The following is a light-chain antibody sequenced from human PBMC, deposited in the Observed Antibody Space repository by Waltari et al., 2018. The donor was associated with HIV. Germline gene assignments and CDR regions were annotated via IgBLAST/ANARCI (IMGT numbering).Light chain of an antibody. CDR2: KDT. Sequence: SYELTQSLSVSVSPGQTATITCSGDALPYQYAYWYQQKPGQAPVLVIFKDTERPSGIPARFSGSTSGTTVTLTIREVQAEDEADYYCQSADTDGIYQVFGGGTKVTVL. CDR1: ALPYQY. J-gene: IGLJ1*01. CDR3: QSADTDGIYQV. V-gene: IGLV3-25*03.